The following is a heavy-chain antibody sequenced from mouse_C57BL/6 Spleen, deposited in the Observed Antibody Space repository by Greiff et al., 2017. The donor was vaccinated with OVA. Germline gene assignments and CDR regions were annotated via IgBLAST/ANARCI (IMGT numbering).Heavy chain of an antibody. CDR1: GFTFSNYW. V-gene: IGHV6-3*01. CDR3: TGFYYGTFWFAY. J-gene: IGHJ3*01. Sequence: EVKVEESGGGLVQPGGSMKLSCVASGFTFSNYWMNWVRQSPEKGLEWVAQIRLKSDNYATHYAESVKGRFTISRDDSKSSVYLQMNNLSAEYTVIYYCTGFYYGTFWFAYWGQGTLVTVSA. D-gene: IGHD1-1*01. CDR2: IRLKSDNYAT.